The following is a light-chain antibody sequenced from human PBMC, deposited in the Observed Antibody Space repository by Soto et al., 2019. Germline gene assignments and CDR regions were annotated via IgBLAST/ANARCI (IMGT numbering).Light chain of an antibody. CDR3: QQYKSYSV. V-gene: IGKV1-5*01. Sequence: DIQMTQSPSTLSASVGDRVTITCRASQSIGNWLAWYQQKPGKAPKLLIYDVSNLESGVPSRFSGRGSGTEFTLTISSLQPDDCATYYCQQYKSYSVFGQGTRLEIK. CDR1: QSIGNW. CDR2: DVS. J-gene: IGKJ2*01.